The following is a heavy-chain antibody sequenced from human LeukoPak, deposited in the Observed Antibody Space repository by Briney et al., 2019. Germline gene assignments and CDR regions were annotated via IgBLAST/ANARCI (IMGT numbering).Heavy chain of an antibody. D-gene: IGHD1-26*01. J-gene: IGHJ4*02. Sequence: SETLSLTCTVSGYSINTGHYWGWSRQPPGKALEWIGNIFHTGSTFYNPSLKSRVTLSMDTSNNRFTLNFSSVTAADTACYFRVGAHGTGALRDFWGQGTLVAVSS. CDR2: IFHTGST. CDR1: GYSINTGHY. V-gene: IGHV4-38-2*02. CDR3: VGAHGTGALRDF.